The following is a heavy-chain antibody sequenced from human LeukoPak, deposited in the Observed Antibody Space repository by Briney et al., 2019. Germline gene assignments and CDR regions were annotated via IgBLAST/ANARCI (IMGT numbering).Heavy chain of an antibody. CDR2: ITSSSGTI. Sequence: GGSLRLSCAASGFSFNGYSMNWVRQAPGKGLEWISYITSSSGTIYYADSVKGRFTISRDNAKNSLYLQMNSLRAEDTAVYYCARDIFSDYVWGSYRYRYWGQGTLVTVSS. D-gene: IGHD3-16*02. J-gene: IGHJ4*02. V-gene: IGHV3-48*04. CDR3: ARDIFSDYVWGSYRYRY. CDR1: GFSFNGYS.